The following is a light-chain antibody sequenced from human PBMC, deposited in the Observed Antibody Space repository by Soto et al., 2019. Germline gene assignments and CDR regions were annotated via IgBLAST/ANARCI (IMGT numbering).Light chain of an antibody. CDR3: SSYTSISTEV. CDR2: EVT. J-gene: IGLJ2*01. V-gene: IGLV2-14*01. Sequence: QAVVTQPASVSGSPGQSITISCTGTSSDVGDYDYVSWYQQHPGKAPKLMIYEVTSRPSGVSDRFSGSKSGNTASLTISGLQAEDEADYYCSSYTSISTEVFGVGTKLTVL. CDR1: SSDVGDYDY.